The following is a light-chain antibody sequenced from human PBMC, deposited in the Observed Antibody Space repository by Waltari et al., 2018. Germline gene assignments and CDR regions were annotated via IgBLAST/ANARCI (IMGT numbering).Light chain of an antibody. Sequence: QSALTQPASVSGSPGQSFTISCTGTSSDIGAYHYVSWYQQFPGKAPKLIIYDVSKLPSGVANRFSCSKSGDSASLTISGLQVDDEAHYHCASYTSGSTHVAFGGGTQVTVL. CDR2: DVS. CDR1: SSDIGAYHY. J-gene: IGLJ2*01. CDR3: ASYTSGSTHVA. V-gene: IGLV2-14*01.